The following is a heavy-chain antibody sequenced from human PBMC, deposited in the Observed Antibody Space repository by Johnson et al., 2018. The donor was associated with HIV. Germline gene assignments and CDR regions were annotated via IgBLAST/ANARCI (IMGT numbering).Heavy chain of an antibody. J-gene: IGHJ3*02. V-gene: IGHV3-74*01. CDR3: ARDRADSSSWFTAFDI. CDR1: GFTFDDYT. CDR2: MTGDGKST. D-gene: IGHD6-13*01. Sequence: VQLVESGGGVVQPGRSLRLSCAASGFTFDDYTMHWVRQAPGKGLEWVSRMTGDGKSTTYADSVKGRFTISRDNAKNTLYLQMNSLRAEDTAVYYCARDRADSSSWFTAFDIWGQGTMVTVSS.